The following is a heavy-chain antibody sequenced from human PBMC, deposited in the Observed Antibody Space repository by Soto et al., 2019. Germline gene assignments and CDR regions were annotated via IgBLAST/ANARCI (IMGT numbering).Heavy chain of an antibody. Sequence: PSETLSLSCAVSGGSINSCVYSGSWIRQPPGKGLEWIGYIYHSGSTYYNPSLKSRVTISVDRSKNQFSLKLSSVTAADTAVYYCARDYASSGFGYDYWAQGTLVTVSS. V-gene: IGHV4-30-2*01. CDR1: GGSINSCVYS. D-gene: IGHD3-22*01. CDR2: IYHSGST. J-gene: IGHJ4*02. CDR3: ARDYASSGFGYDY.